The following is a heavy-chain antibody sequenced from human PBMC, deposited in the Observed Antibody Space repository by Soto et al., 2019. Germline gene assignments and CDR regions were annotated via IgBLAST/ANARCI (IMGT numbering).Heavy chain of an antibody. D-gene: IGHD3-9*01. Sequence: ASVKVSCKASGFTFTSSAVQWVRQARGQRLEWIGWIVVGSGNTNYAQKFQERVTITRDMSTSTAYMELSSLRSEDTAVYYCAAVTTGYLYYYYGMDVWGQGTTVTVSS. CDR1: GFTFTSSA. CDR2: IVVGSGNT. J-gene: IGHJ6*02. CDR3: AAVTTGYLYYYYGMDV. V-gene: IGHV1-58*01.